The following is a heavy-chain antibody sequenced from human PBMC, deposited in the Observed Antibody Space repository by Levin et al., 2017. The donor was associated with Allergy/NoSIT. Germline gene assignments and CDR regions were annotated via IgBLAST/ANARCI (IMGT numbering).Heavy chain of an antibody. CDR1: GYSFTTHW. V-gene: IGHV5-51*01. J-gene: IGHJ3*02. CDR2: IYAGDSDT. Sequence: ASVKVSCKGSGYSFTTHWIGWVRQMPGKGLEWMGVIYAGDSDTRYSPSFQGQVTISADKSISTAYLQWSSLKASDTAIYYCARRISGSSGPFDIWGQGTMVTVSS. CDR3: ARRISGSSGPFDI. D-gene: IGHD3-10*01.